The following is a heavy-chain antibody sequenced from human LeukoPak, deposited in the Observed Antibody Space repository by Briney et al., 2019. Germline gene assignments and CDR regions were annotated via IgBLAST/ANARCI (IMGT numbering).Heavy chain of an antibody. CDR3: AKVRFPNWGYWYFDL. D-gene: IGHD7-27*01. Sequence: SVKVSCKASGGTFSSYAISWVRQAPGQGLEWMGRIIPILGIANYAQKFQGRVTITADKSTSTAYMELSRLRSEDTAVYYCAKVRFPNWGYWYFDLWGRGTLVTVSS. CDR1: GGTFSSYA. V-gene: IGHV1-69*04. J-gene: IGHJ2*01. CDR2: IIPILGIA.